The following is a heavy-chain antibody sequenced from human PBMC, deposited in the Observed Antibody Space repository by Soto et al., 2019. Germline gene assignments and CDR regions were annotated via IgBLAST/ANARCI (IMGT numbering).Heavy chain of an antibody. CDR1: GGSFSGYY. D-gene: IGHD1-1*01. CDR2: INHSGST. CDR3: ARGRWVRQSFDY. V-gene: IGHV4-34*02. Sequence: QVQLEQWGAGLLKPSETLSLTCAVYGGSFSGYYWSWIRQPPGKGLEWIGEINHSGSTNYNPSLKSRVTIAVYTSKNLFSLNLYSVTAADRTVYYCARGRWVRQSFDYWGQGTLVTVSS. J-gene: IGHJ4*02.